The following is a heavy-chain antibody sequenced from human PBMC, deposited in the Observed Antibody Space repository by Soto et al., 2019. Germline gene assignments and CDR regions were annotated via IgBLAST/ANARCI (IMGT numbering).Heavy chain of an antibody. Sequence: QVQLVQSGAEVKKPGSSVKVSCKASGGTFSSYAISWVRQAPGQGLEWMGGIIPIFGTANYAQKFQGRVTITADESTSTAYMELSSMRSEDTAVYCWATSLLSGRKGDYWGQGTLVTVSS. D-gene: IGHD1-26*01. V-gene: IGHV1-69*01. J-gene: IGHJ4*02. CDR3: ATSLLSGRKGDY. CDR2: IIPIFGTA. CDR1: GGTFSSYA.